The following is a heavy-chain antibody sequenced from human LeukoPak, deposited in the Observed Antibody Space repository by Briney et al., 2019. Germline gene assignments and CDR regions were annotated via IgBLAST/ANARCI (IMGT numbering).Heavy chain of an antibody. D-gene: IGHD6-13*01. CDR2: IYYSGGT. V-gene: IGHV4-59*08. J-gene: IGHJ2*01. CDR3: ARHRGRITATGGRYFDL. Sequence: SETLSLTCTVSGGSISNYHWSWIRQPPGKGLEWIGNIYYSGGTNYNPSLKSRVTISVDTSKNHFSLRLSSVTAADSAVYYCARHRGRITATGGRYFDLWGRGTLVTVSS. CDR1: GGSISNYH.